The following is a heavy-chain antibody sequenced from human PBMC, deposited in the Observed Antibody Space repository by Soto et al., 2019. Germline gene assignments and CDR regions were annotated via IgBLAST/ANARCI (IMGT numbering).Heavy chain of an antibody. CDR3: ERRAYSSSFWYWFDP. CDR1: GFTFGSYA. CDR2: ISGSGGST. V-gene: IGHV3-23*01. D-gene: IGHD6-13*01. J-gene: IGHJ5*02. Sequence: GALGVSCAACGFTFGSYAMIRVRQSPGKGLEWVSAISGSGGSTYYADSVKGRFTISRDNSKNTLYLQMNRLRAEDTAVYYCERRAYSSSFWYWFDPWGQGTLVTVSS.